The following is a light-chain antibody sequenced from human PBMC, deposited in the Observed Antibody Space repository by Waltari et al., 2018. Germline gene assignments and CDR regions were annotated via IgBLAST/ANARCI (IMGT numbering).Light chain of an antibody. V-gene: IGKV1-5*01. Sequence: DTQLSQFPSPLAASVGDRVTITCRAREAINKWLAWYQQKPGKAPKVLIYDASTFQSGVPSRFSGSGSGTEFTLTIDSLQPDDFATYYCQQYNRFSPFGQGTNVEVK. CDR2: DAS. CDR3: QQYNRFSP. J-gene: IGKJ1*01. CDR1: EAINKW.